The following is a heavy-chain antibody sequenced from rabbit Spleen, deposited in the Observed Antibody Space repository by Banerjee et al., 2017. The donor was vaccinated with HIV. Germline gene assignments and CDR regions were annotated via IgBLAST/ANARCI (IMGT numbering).Heavy chain of an antibody. CDR2: IYAGDGST. CDR3: ARETSSGWGIVSFYFSL. D-gene: IGHD4-1*01. J-gene: IGHJ4*01. V-gene: IGHV1S42*01. CDR1: GFSLFYYW. Sequence: EESGGGLVKPGGTLTLTCKASGFSLFYYWMCWVRQAPGKGLDLIGCIYAGDGSTDYTNWVNGRFTISKTSSTVDLKMTSLTAADTATYFCARETSSGWGIVSFYFSLWGPGTLVTVS.